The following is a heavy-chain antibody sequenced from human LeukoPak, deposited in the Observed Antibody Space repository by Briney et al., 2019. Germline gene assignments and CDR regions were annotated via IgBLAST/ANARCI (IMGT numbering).Heavy chain of an antibody. D-gene: IGHD3-9*01. CDR1: GYSISSGYY. V-gene: IGHV4-38-2*01. CDR2: IYHSGST. J-gene: IGHJ3*02. CDR3: ARTKHYDILTGLDAFDI. Sequence: SETLSLTCAVSGYSISSGYYWGWIRQPPGKGLEWIGSIYHSGSTYYNTSLKSRVTISVDTSKNQFSLKLSSVTAADTAVYYCARTKHYDILTGLDAFDIWGQGTMVTVSS.